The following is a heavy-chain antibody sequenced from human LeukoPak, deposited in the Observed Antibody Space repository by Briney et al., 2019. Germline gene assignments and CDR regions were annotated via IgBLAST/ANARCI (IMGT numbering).Heavy chain of an antibody. V-gene: IGHV5-51*01. Sequence: GASLQISCKGSGSIFPNYWIGWVRQLPGKGLEWMGNIHPGDSDTRYSPSFQGQLTISADKSINTPYLQWGTVEASDTAMYYCATYLSNNDNYWGQGTLVTVSS. CDR3: ATYLSNNDNY. CDR2: IHPGDSDT. J-gene: IGHJ4*02. D-gene: IGHD1-1*01. CDR1: GSIFPNYW.